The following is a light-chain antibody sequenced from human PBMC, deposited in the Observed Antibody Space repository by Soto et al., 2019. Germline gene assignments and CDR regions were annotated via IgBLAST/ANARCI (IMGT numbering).Light chain of an antibody. Sequence: QSALIQPRSVSGSPGQSVTISCTGTSSDVGVYKYVSWYRQHPGKAPKLMIYDVITRPSGVPDRFSGSKSGNTASLTISGLHAEAEADYYCCSYAGDYTFVFGSGTKLTVL. CDR1: SSDVGVYKY. V-gene: IGLV2-11*01. J-gene: IGLJ1*01. CDR2: DVI. CDR3: CSYAGDYTFV.